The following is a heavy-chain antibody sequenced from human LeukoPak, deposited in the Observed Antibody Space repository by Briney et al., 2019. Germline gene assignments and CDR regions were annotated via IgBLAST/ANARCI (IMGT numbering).Heavy chain of an antibody. J-gene: IGHJ4*02. V-gene: IGHV4-61*01. CDR2: IYYSGST. Sequence: PSETLSLTCTVSGGSVSSGSYYWSWIRQPPGKGLEWIAYIYYSGSTNYNPSLKSRATISVDTSKNQFSLKLSSVTAADTAVYYCARVAVVRGLMYFDYWGQGTLVTVSS. CDR3: ARVAVVRGLMYFDY. D-gene: IGHD3-10*01. CDR1: GGSVSSGSYY.